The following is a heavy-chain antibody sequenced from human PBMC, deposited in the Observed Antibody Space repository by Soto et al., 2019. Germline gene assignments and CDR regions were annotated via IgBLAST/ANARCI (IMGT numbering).Heavy chain of an antibody. CDR1: GYSFTGYY. CDR3: ARGGIAAAGTTRLNDYYYYGMDV. V-gene: IGHV1-2*02. Sequence: ASVKVSCKASGYSFTGYYMHWVRQAPGQGLEWMGWINPNSGGTNYAQKFQGRVTMTRDTSISTAYMELSRLRSDDTAVYYCARGGIAAAGTTRLNDYYYYGMDVWGQGTTVPVAS. J-gene: IGHJ6*02. CDR2: INPNSGGT. D-gene: IGHD6-13*01.